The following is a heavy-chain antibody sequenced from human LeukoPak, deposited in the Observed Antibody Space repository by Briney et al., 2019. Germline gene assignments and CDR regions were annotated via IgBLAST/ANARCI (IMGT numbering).Heavy chain of an antibody. Sequence: SQTLSLTCAISGESVSSNNAAWTWIRQSPSRGLEWLGRTYYRSKWFNDYVVSVKSRITINPDTSKNQFFLQLNSVTPEDTAVYYCAREYLGGYLIYWGQGTLVTVSS. CDR1: GESVSSNNAA. D-gene: IGHD3-16*02. CDR3: AREYLGGYLIY. V-gene: IGHV6-1*01. J-gene: IGHJ4*02. CDR2: TYYRSKWFN.